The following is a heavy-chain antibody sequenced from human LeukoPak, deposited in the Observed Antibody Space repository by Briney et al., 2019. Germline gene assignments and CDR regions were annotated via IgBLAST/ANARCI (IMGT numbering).Heavy chain of an antibody. CDR2: IWYDGSNK. Sequence: GGSLRLSCAASGFTFSSYGMHWVRQAPGKGLEWAAVIWYDGSNKYYADSVKGRFTIYRDNSKNTLYLQMNSLRAEDTAVYYCAREFGGSGSYHNPDYWGQGTLVTVSS. V-gene: IGHV3-33*01. CDR1: GFTFSSYG. D-gene: IGHD3-10*01. J-gene: IGHJ4*02. CDR3: AREFGGSGSYHNPDY.